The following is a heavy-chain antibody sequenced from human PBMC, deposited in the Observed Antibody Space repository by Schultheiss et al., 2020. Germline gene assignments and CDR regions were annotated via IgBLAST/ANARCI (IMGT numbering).Heavy chain of an antibody. D-gene: IGHD6-19*01. CDR1: GFTFSSYG. V-gene: IGHV3-30*03. CDR3: ARDSPAVAAVSWIDP. Sequence: GESLKISCAASGFTFSSYGMHWVRQAPGKGLEWVAVIAHDGVNKFYADSVKGRFIISRDNSKNTVYLQMNSLKAEDTAVYYCARDSPAVAAVSWIDPWGQGTLVTVSS. J-gene: IGHJ5*02. CDR2: IAHDGVNK.